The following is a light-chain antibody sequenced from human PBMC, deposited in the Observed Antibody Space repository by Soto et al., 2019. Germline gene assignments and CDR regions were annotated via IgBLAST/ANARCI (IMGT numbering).Light chain of an antibody. J-gene: IGKJ1*01. CDR3: QQTNTAPWT. Sequence: EIVMTQSPATLSASPGERATLSCRASQSVRTNLAWYQQKPGQAPRLLIYDASTMATGIPARFSGSGSGTEFTLTIDSLQPEDFATYFCQQTNTAPWTFGQGTKVEIK. V-gene: IGKV3-15*01. CDR2: DAS. CDR1: QSVRTN.